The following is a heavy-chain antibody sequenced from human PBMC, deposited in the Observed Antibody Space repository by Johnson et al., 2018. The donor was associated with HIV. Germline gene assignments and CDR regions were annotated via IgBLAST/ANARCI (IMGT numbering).Heavy chain of an antibody. CDR1: GFTFSSYA. CDR3: ARAFLHSCGWGPALPDAFDI. D-gene: IGHD6-19*01. V-gene: IGHV3-30*03. CDR2: ISYDGSNK. Sequence: QVQLVESGGGVVQPGRSLRLSCAASGFTFSSYAMHWVRQAPGKGLEWVAVISYDGSNKYYADSVKGRFTISRDNAKNTLYLQMNNLRAEDTAVYYCARAFLHSCGWGPALPDAFDIWGQGTMVTVSS. J-gene: IGHJ3*02.